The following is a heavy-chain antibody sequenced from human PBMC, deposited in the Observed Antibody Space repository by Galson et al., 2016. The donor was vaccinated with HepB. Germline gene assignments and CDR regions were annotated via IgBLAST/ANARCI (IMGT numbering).Heavy chain of an antibody. CDR1: GFVFYAYG. J-gene: IGHJ6*02. Sequence: SLRLSCAVSGFVFYAYGMHWVRQSPGKGLEWVAAIYFDGTKKYFADSVKGRFTISRDNSKNTLYLEMNSLRNDDTAVYYCARDRGGTWFGELLDVWGQGTTVTIS. CDR2: IYFDGTKK. D-gene: IGHD3-10*01. V-gene: IGHV3-33*01. CDR3: ARDRGGTWFGELLDV.